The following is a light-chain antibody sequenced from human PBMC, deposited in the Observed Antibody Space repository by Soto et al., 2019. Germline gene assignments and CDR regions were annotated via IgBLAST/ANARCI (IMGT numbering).Light chain of an antibody. CDR1: QSVLYSSNNKNY. V-gene: IGKV4-1*01. J-gene: IGKJ1*01. CDR2: WAS. CDR3: QQYYSILRT. Sequence: DIVMTQSLDSLAVSLGERATINCKSSQSVLYSSNNKNYLAWYQQKPGQPPKLLIYWASTRESGVPDRFSGSGSGTDFTLTISSLQAEDVAVYYCQQYYSILRTFGQGTKVEIK.